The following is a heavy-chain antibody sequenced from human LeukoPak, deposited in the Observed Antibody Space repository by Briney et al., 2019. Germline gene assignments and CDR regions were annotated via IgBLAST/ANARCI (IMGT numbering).Heavy chain of an antibody. J-gene: IGHJ4*02. CDR3: ARGNYDSSGYYQNQFDY. CDR2: IYSSGST. V-gene: IGHV4-59*01. D-gene: IGHD3-22*01. Sequence: SENLSLTCTVPGGSISSYYWSWIRQPPVTGLEWIRYIYSSGSTNYNPSLKSRVTISVATSKYQFALKLSSVTAADTAVYYCARGNYDSSGYYQNQFDYWGQGTLVTVSS. CDR1: GGSISSYY.